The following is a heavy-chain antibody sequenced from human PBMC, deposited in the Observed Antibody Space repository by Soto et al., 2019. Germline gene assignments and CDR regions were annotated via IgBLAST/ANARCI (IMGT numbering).Heavy chain of an antibody. CDR3: ARDQRSSTWGDFDS. Sequence: EVQLVETGGGLVKPGGSLRLSCAASGFTFSDYSMNWVRQAPGKGLEWVSSISSRSSYIYYADSVKGRFTVSRDNAKISLYLQMDSLRAEDTAIYYCARDQRSSTWGDFDSWGQGTLLAVSS. J-gene: IGHJ4*02. V-gene: IGHV3-21*01. CDR2: ISSRSSYI. D-gene: IGHD6-13*01. CDR1: GFTFSDYS.